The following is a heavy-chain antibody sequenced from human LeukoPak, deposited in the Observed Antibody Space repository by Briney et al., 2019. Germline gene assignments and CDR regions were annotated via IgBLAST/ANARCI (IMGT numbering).Heavy chain of an antibody. Sequence: AGRSLRLFCAASGFTFDEYAMHWVRQAPGKGLEWVSGISWNSGSIGYADSVKGRFTISRDNAKHSLYLQMNSLRAEDTALYYCAKDGHYYDSSGYYGFQFDYWGQGTLVTVSS. D-gene: IGHD3-22*01. J-gene: IGHJ4*02. CDR1: GFTFDEYA. V-gene: IGHV3-9*01. CDR3: AKDGHYYDSSGYYGFQFDY. CDR2: ISWNSGSI.